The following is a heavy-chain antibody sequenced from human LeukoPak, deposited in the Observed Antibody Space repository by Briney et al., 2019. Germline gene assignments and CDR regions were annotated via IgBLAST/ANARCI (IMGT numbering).Heavy chain of an antibody. D-gene: IGHD3-22*01. CDR2: ISAYNGNT. CDR1: GYTFTSYG. J-gene: IGHJ6*03. V-gene: IGHV1-18*01. Sequence: GASVKVSCKASGYTFTSYGISWVRQAPGQGLEWMGWISAYNGNTNYAQKLQGRVTMTTDTSTGTAYMELRSLRSDDTAVYYCARAVGDSSGYYFRLYYYYYMDVWGKGTTVTVSS. CDR3: ARAVGDSSGYYFRLYYYYYMDV.